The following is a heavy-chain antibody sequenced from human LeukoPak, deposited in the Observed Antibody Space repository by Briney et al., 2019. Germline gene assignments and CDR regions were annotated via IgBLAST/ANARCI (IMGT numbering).Heavy chain of an antibody. V-gene: IGHV4-59*01. J-gene: IGHJ4*02. CDR1: GGSISSYY. CDR3: ARVPYYYDSGGYHYYFDY. D-gene: IGHD3-22*01. Sequence: SETLSLTCSVSGGSISSYYWSWIRRPPGQGLEWVGYIYYTGSTNYNPSLKSRVTISVDTSKNQFSLKLSSVTAADTAVYYCARVPYYYDSGGYHYYFDYWGPGTVVTVSS. CDR2: IYYTGST.